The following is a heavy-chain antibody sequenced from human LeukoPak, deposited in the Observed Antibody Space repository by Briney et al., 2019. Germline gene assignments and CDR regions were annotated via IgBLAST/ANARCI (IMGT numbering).Heavy chain of an antibody. V-gene: IGHV3-23*01. CDR3: ATYRQVLLPFES. Sequence: GGSLRLSCAASGFTFSNYGMNWVRQAPGKGLEWVSIISGSGGTTYYADSVKGRFTISRDNSKSTLSLQMNSLRAEDTAIYYCATYRQVLLPFESWGQGTLVTVSS. CDR2: ISGSGGTT. CDR1: GFTFSNYG. D-gene: IGHD2-8*02. J-gene: IGHJ4*02.